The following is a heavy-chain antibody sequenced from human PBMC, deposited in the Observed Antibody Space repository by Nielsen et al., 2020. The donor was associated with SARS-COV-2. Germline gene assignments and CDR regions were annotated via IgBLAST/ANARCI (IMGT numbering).Heavy chain of an antibody. Sequence: GESLKISCAASGFTFSDYYMSWVRQSPGRGLEWVSYINTPATIYYADSLKGRFTISRDNPKNSLYLQMNSLRAEDTAVYYCAINGHGGYDWSPRYFDLWGRGTLVTVSS. D-gene: IGHD5-12*01. J-gene: IGHJ2*01. CDR3: AINGHGGYDWSPRYFDL. CDR2: INTPATI. CDR1: GFTFSDYY. V-gene: IGHV3-11*01.